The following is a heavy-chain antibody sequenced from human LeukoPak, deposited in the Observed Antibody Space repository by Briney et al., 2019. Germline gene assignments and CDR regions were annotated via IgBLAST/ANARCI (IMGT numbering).Heavy chain of an antibody. V-gene: IGHV1-24*01. J-gene: IGHJ3*01. D-gene: IGHD4-17*01. CDR3: AAPSARSTVTTWSAFDL. CDR1: GYRLTELY. CDR2: FDPEDDRG. Sequence: ASVKVSCRVSGYRLTELYIYWVRQAPGEGPEWMGGFDPEDDRGIYAQKFQGRVTMTEDTSTNTAYMELSSLRSEDSAMYYCAAPSARSTVTTWSAFDLWGQGTMVTVSS.